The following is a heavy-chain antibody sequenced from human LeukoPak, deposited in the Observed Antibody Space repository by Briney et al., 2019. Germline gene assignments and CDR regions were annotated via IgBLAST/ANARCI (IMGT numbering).Heavy chain of an antibody. V-gene: IGHV3-30-3*01. CDR2: ISYDGSNK. CDR3: ARDKSWIPGY. J-gene: IGHJ4*02. Sequence: GGSLRLSCAASGFTFSSYWMSWVRQAPGKGLEWVAVISYDGSNKYYADSVKGRFTISRDNSKNTLYLQMNSLRAEDTAVYYCARDKSWIPGYWGQGTLVTVSS. D-gene: IGHD5-18*01. CDR1: GFTFSSYW.